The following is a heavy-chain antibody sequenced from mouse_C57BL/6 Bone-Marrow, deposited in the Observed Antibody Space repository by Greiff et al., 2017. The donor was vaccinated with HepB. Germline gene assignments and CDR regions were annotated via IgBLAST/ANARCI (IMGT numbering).Heavy chain of an antibody. CDR2: ISSGGDYI. J-gene: IGHJ1*03. CDR3: TRDGAYYSNHWYFDV. V-gene: IGHV5-9-1*02. CDR1: GFTFSSYA. Sequence: EVQGVESGEGLVKPGGSLKLSCAASGFTFSSYAMSWVRQTPEKRLEWVAYISSGGDYIYYADTVKGRFTISRDNARNTLYLQMSSLKSEDTAMYYCTRDGAYYSNHWYFDVWGTGTTVTVSS. D-gene: IGHD2-5*01.